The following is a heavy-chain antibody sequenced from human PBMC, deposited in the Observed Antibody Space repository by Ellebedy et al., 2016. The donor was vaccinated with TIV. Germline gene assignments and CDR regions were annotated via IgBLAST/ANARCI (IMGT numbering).Heavy chain of an antibody. V-gene: IGHV4-4*02. J-gene: IGHJ6*03. D-gene: IGHD2-2*01. CDR1: GGSISSAVW. Sequence: SETLSLXCAVSGGSISSAVWWSWVRQSPGKGLEWIGEIHHSGTTNYNPSLNSRVTISVDKSKNQVSLRLTSVTAVDTAVYYCARGGLYCGGTNCYWAYYYMDVWGTGITVTASS. CDR2: IHHSGTT. CDR3: ARGGLYCGGTNCYWAYYYMDV.